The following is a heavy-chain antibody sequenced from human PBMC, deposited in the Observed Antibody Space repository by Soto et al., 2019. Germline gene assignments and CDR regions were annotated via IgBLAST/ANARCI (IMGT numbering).Heavy chain of an antibody. D-gene: IGHD6-6*01. Sequence: QVQLQESGPGLVKPSQTLSLTCTVSGGSISSGGYYWSWIRQHPGKGLEWIGYIYYSGSTYYNPSLKSRVTISVDTSKNQFSLKLSSVIAADTAVYYCASSSSSSGIDAFDIWGQGTMVTVSS. J-gene: IGHJ3*02. V-gene: IGHV4-31*03. CDR1: GGSISSGGYY. CDR2: IYYSGST. CDR3: ASSSSSSGIDAFDI.